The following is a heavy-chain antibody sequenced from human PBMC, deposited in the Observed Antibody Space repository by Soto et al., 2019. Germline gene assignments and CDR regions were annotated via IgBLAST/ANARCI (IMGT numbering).Heavy chain of an antibody. D-gene: IGHD3-9*01. V-gene: IGHV2-5*02. CDR3: AHRPAGYYIWYFDY. CDR1: GFSLSTSGVG. Sequence: SGPTLVNPTQTLTLTCTFSGFSLSTSGVGVGWISQPPGKAIEWLALIYWDDDKRYSPSLKSRLTITKDTSKNQVVITKTNMNTWDTATYYCAHRPAGYYIWYFDYWGQGTLVTVSS. J-gene: IGHJ4*02. CDR2: IYWDDDK.